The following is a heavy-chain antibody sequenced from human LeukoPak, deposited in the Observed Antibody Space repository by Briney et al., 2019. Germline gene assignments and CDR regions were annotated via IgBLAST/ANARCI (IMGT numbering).Heavy chain of an antibody. CDR2: ISGRGSII. D-gene: IGHD4-11*01. CDR1: GFTFSSYE. Sequence: GGSLRLSCAASGFTFSSYEMNWVRQAPGKGLEWVSYISGRGSIIDYADSVKGRFTISRDNTKNSLYLQMNSLRAEDTATYFCARDAVISTEVLLTAWDYFDCWGQGTRVTVSS. CDR3: ARDAVISTEVLLTAWDYFDC. J-gene: IGHJ4*02. V-gene: IGHV3-48*03.